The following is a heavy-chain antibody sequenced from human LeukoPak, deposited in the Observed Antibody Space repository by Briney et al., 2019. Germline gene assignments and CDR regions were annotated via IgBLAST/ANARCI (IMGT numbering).Heavy chain of an antibody. V-gene: IGHV1-69*13. J-gene: IGHJ5*02. Sequence: GAPVKVSCKASGGTFSSYAISWVRQAPGQGLEWMGGIIPIFGTANYAQKFQGRVTITADESTSTAYMELSSLRSEDTAVYYCARNTMVQNNWFDPWGQGTLVTVSS. CDR3: ARNTMVQNNWFDP. D-gene: IGHD3-10*01. CDR1: GGTFSSYA. CDR2: IIPIFGTA.